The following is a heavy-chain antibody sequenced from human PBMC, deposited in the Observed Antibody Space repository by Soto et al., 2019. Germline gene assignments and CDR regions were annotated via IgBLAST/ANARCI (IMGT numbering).Heavy chain of an antibody. D-gene: IGHD6-13*01. CDR1: GYTFTHYY. CDR2: INPASGST. J-gene: IGHJ4*02. V-gene: IGHV1-46*01. CDR3: ARDLAACDH. Sequence: QVQLVQSGAEVKKPGASVKLSCRTSGYTFTHYYIHWLRQAPGQGLEWLAIINPASGSTNYAQDFQGRVTLTMDTSSTTVDMALSGLRAEYTAIFSCARDLAACDHWGQGTLVTVSS.